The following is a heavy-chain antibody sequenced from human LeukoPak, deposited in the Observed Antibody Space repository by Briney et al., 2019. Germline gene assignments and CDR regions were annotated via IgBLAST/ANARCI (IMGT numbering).Heavy chain of an antibody. D-gene: IGHD6-19*01. CDR2: IIPIFGAA. CDR3: ASSYSSGWYGAFDI. V-gene: IGHV1-69*05. Sequence: SVKVSCKASGGTFSSYAISWVRQAPGQGLEWMGRIIPIFGAANYALKSQGRVTCTTAESTRTAYMERSRLRSEDTAVYYCASSYSSGWYGAFDIWGPGTMVTVSS. CDR1: GGTFSSYA. J-gene: IGHJ3*02.